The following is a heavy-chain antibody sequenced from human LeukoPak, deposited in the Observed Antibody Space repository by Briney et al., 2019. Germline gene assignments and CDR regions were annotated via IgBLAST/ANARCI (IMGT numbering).Heavy chain of an antibody. V-gene: IGHV3-30*02. CDR2: IRYDGSNK. D-gene: IGHD5-18*01. Sequence: GGSLRLSCAASGFTFSTYAMHWVRQAPGKGPEWVAFIRYDGSNKYYADSVKGRFTISRDNAKNSLYLQMNSLRAEDTAVYYCARAAMVPPYYFDYWGQGTLVTVSS. CDR1: GFTFSTYA. CDR3: ARAAMVPPYYFDY. J-gene: IGHJ4*02.